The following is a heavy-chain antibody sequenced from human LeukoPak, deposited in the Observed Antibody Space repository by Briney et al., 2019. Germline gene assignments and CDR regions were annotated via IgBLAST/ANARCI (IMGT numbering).Heavy chain of an antibody. Sequence: SETLSLTCTVSGGXISSYYCSWIRQPPGKGLEWIGYIYYSGSTNYNPSLKSRVTISVHTSKNQFSLKLSSVTAADTAVYYCARGLLSFDYWGQGTLVTVSS. V-gene: IGHV4-59*08. J-gene: IGHJ4*02. CDR2: IYYSGST. D-gene: IGHD2-15*01. CDR3: ARGLLSFDY. CDR1: GGXISSYY.